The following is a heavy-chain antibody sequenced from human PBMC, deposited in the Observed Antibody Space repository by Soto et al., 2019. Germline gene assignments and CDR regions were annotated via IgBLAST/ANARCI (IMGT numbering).Heavy chain of an antibody. V-gene: IGHV4-30-2*01. CDR3: ARDREGYSTSWLYYYYGMAV. Sequence: SETLSLTCAVSGGSISSGGYSWSWIRQPPGKGLEWIGYIYHSGSTYYNPSLKSRVTISVDRSKNQFSLKLSSVTAADTAVYYCARDREGYSTSWLYYYYGMAVWGQGTTVTVSS. J-gene: IGHJ6*02. CDR1: GGSISSGGYS. D-gene: IGHD6-13*01. CDR2: IYHSGST.